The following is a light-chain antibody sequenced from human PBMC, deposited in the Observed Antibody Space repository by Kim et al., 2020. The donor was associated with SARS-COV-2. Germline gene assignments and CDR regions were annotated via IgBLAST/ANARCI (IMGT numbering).Light chain of an antibody. CDR3: QVWDSLSNHQVE. Sequence: PGETAKITCGGDNIGTKSVPWYQQRPGQAPLLVISYDRDRPSGIPERFSASNSGNTATLTISRVEAGDEADYYCQVWDSLSNHQVEFGGGTQLTVL. CDR2: YDR. V-gene: IGLV3-21*04. CDR1: NIGTKS. J-gene: IGLJ2*01.